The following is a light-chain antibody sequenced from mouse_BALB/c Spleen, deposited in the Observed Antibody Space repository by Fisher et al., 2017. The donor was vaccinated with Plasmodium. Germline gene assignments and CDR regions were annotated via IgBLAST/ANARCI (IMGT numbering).Light chain of an antibody. V-gene: IGKV5-43*01. CDR2: YAS. J-gene: IGKJ1*01. Sequence: DIVLTQTTATLSVTPGDSVSLSCRASETISNNLHWYQQKSHESPRLLITYASQSISGIPSRFSGSGSGTDFTLKSSRVEAEDLGVYYCFQGSHAPPTFGGGTKLEIK. CDR1: ETISNN. CDR3: FQGSHAPPT.